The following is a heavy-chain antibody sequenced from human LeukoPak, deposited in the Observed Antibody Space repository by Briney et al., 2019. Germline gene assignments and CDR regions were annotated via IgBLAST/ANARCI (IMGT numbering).Heavy chain of an antibody. CDR3: VRQQTPHGNFDY. CDR1: VFTLSSYA. J-gene: IGHJ4*02. Sequence: GGSLRLSCATSVFTLSSYAMHWVRQATGKGLEWVSAIGTAGDTYYPGSVKGRFTISRENAKNSLSLQMNSLRAEDTAVYYCVRQQTPHGNFDYWGQGTLVTVSS. D-gene: IGHD1-26*01. V-gene: IGHV3-13*01. CDR2: IGTAGDT.